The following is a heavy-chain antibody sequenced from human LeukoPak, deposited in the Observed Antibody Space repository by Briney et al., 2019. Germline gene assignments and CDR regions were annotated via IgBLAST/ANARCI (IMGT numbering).Heavy chain of an antibody. CDR1: GGSISSYY. V-gene: IGHV4-59*01. CDR2: IYYSVST. J-gene: IGHJ4*02. CDR3: ARAYNDYVWGSYRYEMYYFDY. D-gene: IGHD3-16*02. Sequence: SETLSLTCTVPGGSISSYYWSWIPQPPGKGLEWIGYIYYSVSTNYNPSLQSRVTISLDTSKNQSSLKLSSVTAADTAVYYCARAYNDYVWGSYRYEMYYFDYWGQGTLVTVSS.